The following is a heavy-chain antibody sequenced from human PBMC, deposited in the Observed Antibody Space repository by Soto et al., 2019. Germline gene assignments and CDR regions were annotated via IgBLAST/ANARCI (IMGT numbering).Heavy chain of an antibody. J-gene: IGHJ4*02. V-gene: IGHV3-64*01. D-gene: IGHD2-8*01. CDR2: ISSNAGST. CDR1: GFTFSSYA. CDR3: ARDRCTNGVCYAPSDY. Sequence: EVQLVESGGGLVQPGGSLRLSCAASGFTFSSYAMHWVRQAPGKGLDFVSAISSNAGSTFYANSVRGRFTISRDNSKNTLYLQMGSLGTEDMAVYYCARDRCTNGVCYAPSDYWGQGTLVTVSS.